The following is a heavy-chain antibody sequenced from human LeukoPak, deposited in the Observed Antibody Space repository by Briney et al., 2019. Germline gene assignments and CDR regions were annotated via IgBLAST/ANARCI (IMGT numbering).Heavy chain of an antibody. CDR3: ARGIHWLDY. J-gene: IGHJ4*02. V-gene: IGHV4-39*07. CDR1: GGSISSSSYY. CDR2: IYYSGST. Sequence: SETLSLTCTVSGGSISSSSYYWGWIRQPPGKGLEWIGSIYYSGSTYYNPSLKSRVTISVDTSKNQFSLKLSSVTAADTAVYYCARGIHWLDYWGQGTLVTVSS. D-gene: IGHD1-1*01.